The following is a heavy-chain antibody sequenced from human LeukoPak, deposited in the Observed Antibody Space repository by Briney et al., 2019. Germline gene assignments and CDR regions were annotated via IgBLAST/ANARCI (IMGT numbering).Heavy chain of an antibody. CDR3: ARRERLRGYCSNGECYRYALDI. Sequence: ASETLSLTCTVSGDSIGSYYWTWIRQPPGKGLEWIGNILISGSTNYTPSLKSRITISVDPSKNQFSLKPNSVTAADTAVYYCARRERLRGYCSNGECYRYALDIWGQGTMVTVSS. V-gene: IGHV4-4*09. CDR1: GDSIGSYY. CDR2: ILISGST. J-gene: IGHJ3*02. D-gene: IGHD2-8*01.